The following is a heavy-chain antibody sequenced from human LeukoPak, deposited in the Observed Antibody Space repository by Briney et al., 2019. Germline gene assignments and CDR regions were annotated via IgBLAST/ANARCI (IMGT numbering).Heavy chain of an antibody. V-gene: IGHV3-23*01. CDR1: GFPFSSHA. Sequence: GGSLRLSCAASGFPFSSHAMSWVRQPPGKGLEWVAAISNGKTYYADSVRGRFAISRDDSTNTVYLHMNSLRDEDTALYHCVREAGYCAPVCIKTNWFDPWGQGTLVTVSS. CDR3: VREAGYCAPVCIKTNWFDP. J-gene: IGHJ5*02. CDR2: ISNGKT. D-gene: IGHD2-15*01.